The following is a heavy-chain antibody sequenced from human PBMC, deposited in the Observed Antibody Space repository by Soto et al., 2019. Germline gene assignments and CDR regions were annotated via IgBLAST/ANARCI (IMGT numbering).Heavy chain of an antibody. J-gene: IGHJ4*02. CDR1: GGSFSGYY. CDR2: INHSGST. CDR3: ARSAPSYGSGTPGYFDY. V-gene: IGHV4-34*01. Sequence: PSETLSLTCAVYGGSFSGYYWSWIRQPPGKGLEWIGEINHSGSTNYNPSLKSRVTISVDTSKNQFSLKLSSVTAADTAVYYCARSAPSYGSGTPGYFDYWGQGTLVTSPQ. D-gene: IGHD3-10*01.